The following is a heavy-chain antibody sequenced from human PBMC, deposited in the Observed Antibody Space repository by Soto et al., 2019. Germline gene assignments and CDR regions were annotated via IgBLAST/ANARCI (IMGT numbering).Heavy chain of an antibody. Sequence: QVTLKESGPVLVKPTETLTLTCSVSGFSLGNARMGVSWIRQTPGKALEWLAHICSDDEKSYNTSLKSRLTISKDTSKSQVVLTMTNMDPVDTATYYCSRMRVELRSYYVYGMDVWGQGTTVTVSS. V-gene: IGHV2-26*01. J-gene: IGHJ6*02. CDR3: SRMRVELRSYYVYGMDV. D-gene: IGHD1-7*01. CDR1: GFSLGNARMG. CDR2: ICSDDEK.